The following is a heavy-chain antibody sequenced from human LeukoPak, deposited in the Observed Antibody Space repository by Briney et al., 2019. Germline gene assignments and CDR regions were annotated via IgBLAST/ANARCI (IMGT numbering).Heavy chain of an antibody. CDR1: GESFSGSY. CDR3: ARSIAAAAFDY. CDR2: INHSGST. V-gene: IGHV4-34*01. D-gene: IGHD6-13*01. Sequence: SETLSLTCAVYGESFSGSYWSWIRQSPVKGLEWIGEINHSGSTNYNPSLKSRVTISEDMSKSQFSLRLSSVTAADTAVYYCARSIAAAAFDYWGQGTLVTVSS. J-gene: IGHJ4*02.